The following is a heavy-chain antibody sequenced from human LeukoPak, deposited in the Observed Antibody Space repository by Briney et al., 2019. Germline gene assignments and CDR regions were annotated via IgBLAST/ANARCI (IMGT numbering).Heavy chain of an antibody. Sequence: KPSETLSLTCTVSGGSISSYYWSWIRQPPGKGLEWIGYIYYTGSTDYSPSLKSRVTISVDTSKNQFSLKLSSVTSADTAVYFCARSRWGYYLDHWGQGSLVTVSS. J-gene: IGHJ4*02. D-gene: IGHD3-22*01. V-gene: IGHV4-59*01. CDR3: ARSRWGYYLDH. CDR2: IYYTGST. CDR1: GGSISSYY.